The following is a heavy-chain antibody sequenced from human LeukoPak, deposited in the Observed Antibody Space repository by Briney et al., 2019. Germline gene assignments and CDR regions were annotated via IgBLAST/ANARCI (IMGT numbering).Heavy chain of an antibody. CDR2: ISGTGGSGDST. V-gene: IGHV3-23*01. D-gene: IGHD4-23*01. J-gene: IGHJ4*02. Sequence: GGSLRLSCAASGFTFSDYAVSWVRQAPGKGLEWISAISGTGGSGDSTYYADSVKGRFTISRDNSKITLYLQMNSLRAEDTAVYYCAKDFYSVTYPRFDYWGQGTLVTVSS. CDR1: GFTFSDYA. CDR3: AKDFYSVTYPRFDY.